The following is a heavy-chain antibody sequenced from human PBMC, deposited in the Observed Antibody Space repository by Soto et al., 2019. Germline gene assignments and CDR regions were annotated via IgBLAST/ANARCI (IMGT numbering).Heavy chain of an antibody. CDR3: ARDPSTYYDPFYYMDV. CDR2: TYYRSRWYN. Sequence: PSQTLSLTCVISGDSVSSNSAAWNWIRQSPSRGLEWLGRTYYRSRWYNDYSVSVKSRVTINPDTSMNQFSLQLDSVTPEDTAVYYCARDPSTYYDPFYYMDVWGKGTTVTVSS. V-gene: IGHV6-1*01. J-gene: IGHJ6*03. CDR1: GDSVSSNSAA. D-gene: IGHD3-3*01.